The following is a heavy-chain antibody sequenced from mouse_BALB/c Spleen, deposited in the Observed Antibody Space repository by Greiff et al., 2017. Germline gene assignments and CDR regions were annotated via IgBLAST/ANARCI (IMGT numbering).Heavy chain of an antibody. V-gene: IGHV5-17*02. CDR1: GFTFSSFA. Sequence: EVNLVESGGGLVQPGGSRKLSCAASGFTFSSFAMHWVRQAPEKGLEWVAYISSGSSTIYYADTVKGRFTFTRDNPKNTLLLQMTSLRSEDTAMYDCARAPPDDDDSWFAYWGQGTLVTVSA. CDR2: ISSGSSTI. CDR3: ARAPPDDDDSWFAY. D-gene: IGHD2-13*01. J-gene: IGHJ3*01.